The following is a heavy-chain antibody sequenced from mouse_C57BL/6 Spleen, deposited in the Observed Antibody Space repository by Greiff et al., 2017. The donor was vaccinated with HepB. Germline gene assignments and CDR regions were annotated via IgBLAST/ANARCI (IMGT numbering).Heavy chain of an antibody. V-gene: IGHV1-76*01. J-gene: IGHJ2*01. CDR3: ARSGDYDGY. Sequence: VKLMESGAELVRPGASVKLSCKASGYTFTDYYINWVKQRPGQGLEWIARIYPGSGNTYYNEKFKGKATLTAEKSSSTAYMQLSSLTSEDSAVYFCARSGDYDGYWVQGTTLTVSS. CDR2: IYPGSGNT. CDR1: GYTFTDYY. D-gene: IGHD2-4*01.